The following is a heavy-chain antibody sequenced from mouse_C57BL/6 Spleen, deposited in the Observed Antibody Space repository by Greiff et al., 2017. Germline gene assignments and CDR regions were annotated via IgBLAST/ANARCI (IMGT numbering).Heavy chain of an antibody. D-gene: IGHD1-1*02. V-gene: IGHV3-6*01. CDR3: ASGWFDY. CDR2: ISYDGSN. Sequence: VQLQESGPGLVKPSQSLSLTCSVTGYSITSGYYWNWIRQFPGNKLGWVGYISYDGSNNYNPYLKNRISITRDTSKNHCFLKLNSVTTEDTATYYCASGWFDYWGQGTTLTVSS. CDR1: GYSITSGYY. J-gene: IGHJ2*01.